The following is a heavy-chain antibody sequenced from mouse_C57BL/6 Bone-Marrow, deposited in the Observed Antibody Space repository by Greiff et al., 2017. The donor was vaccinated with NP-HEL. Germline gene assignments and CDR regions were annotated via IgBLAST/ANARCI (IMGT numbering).Heavy chain of an antibody. D-gene: IGHD2-4*01. Sequence: VQLQQSGPELVKPGASVKISCKASGYSFTGYIMNLVKQSHGKSLEWIGEINPDNGGTNYNQKFKGKATLTVDTSSSTEYMELHSLTSAASAFSYCARGTYDYDGWYFDVWGTGTTVTVSS. V-gene: IGHV1-25*01. J-gene: IGHJ1*03. CDR3: ARGTYDYDGWYFDV. CDR1: GYSFTGYI. CDR2: INPDNGGT.